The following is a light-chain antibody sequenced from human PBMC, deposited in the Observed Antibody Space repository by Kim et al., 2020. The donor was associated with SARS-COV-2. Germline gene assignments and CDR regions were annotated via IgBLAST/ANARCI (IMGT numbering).Light chain of an antibody. V-gene: IGLV2-18*02. CDR1: SSDVGSYNR. CDR2: EVS. J-gene: IGLJ1*01. CDR3: SSYTSSSTYV. Sequence: GQSVTISCTGTSSDVGSYNRVSWYQQPPGTAPKLMIYEVSSRPSGVPDRFSGSKSGNTASLTISGLQAEDEADYYYSSYTSSSTYVFGTGTKVTVL.